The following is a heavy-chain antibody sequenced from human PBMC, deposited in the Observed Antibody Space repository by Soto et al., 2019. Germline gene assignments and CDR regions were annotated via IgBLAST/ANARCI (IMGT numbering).Heavy chain of an antibody. CDR2: IKQDGSEK. J-gene: IGHJ6*02. D-gene: IGHD6-19*01. CDR1: GFSLSSYW. V-gene: IGHV3-7*01. Sequence: PGGSLRLSCAASGFSLSSYWMNWVRQAPGKGLEWVANIKQDGSEKYYVDSVKGRFFISRDNAKNSLYLHVNSLRAEDTAVYYCARDADASGWYHYGMDVRGQGTMVTVSS. CDR3: ARDADASGWYHYGMDV.